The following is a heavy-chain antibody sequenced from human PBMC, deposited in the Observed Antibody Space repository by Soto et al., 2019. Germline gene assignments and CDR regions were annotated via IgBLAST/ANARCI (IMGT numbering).Heavy chain of an antibody. D-gene: IGHD1-1*01. CDR3: ARNDPQGGTCCSGYLPP. Sequence: QVQLVQFGAEVKKPGASLKVPCKDSGYSFTAYHMRWVRPAPGQGLAEMVCINPTSSGTHYAQKLQGWVPMTRETSIRTAYMELSRPRSDDTALYYCARNDPQGGTCCSGYLPPLCRGTHVSPSS. V-gene: IGHV1-2*04. CDR2: INPTSSGT. J-gene: IGHJ1*01. CDR1: GYSFTAYH.